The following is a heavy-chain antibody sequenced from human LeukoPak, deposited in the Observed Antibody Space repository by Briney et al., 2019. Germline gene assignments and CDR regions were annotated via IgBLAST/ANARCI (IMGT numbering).Heavy chain of an antibody. D-gene: IGHD4-17*01. Sequence: PGGSLRLSCAASGFTVSSNYMSWVRQAPGKGLEWVSVIYSGGSTYYADSVKGRFTISRDNSKNTLYLQMNSLRAEDTAVYYCARARTTRGFDYWGQGTLVTVSS. CDR3: ARARTTRGFDY. J-gene: IGHJ4*02. CDR2: IYSGGST. CDR1: GFTVSSNY. V-gene: IGHV3-66*01.